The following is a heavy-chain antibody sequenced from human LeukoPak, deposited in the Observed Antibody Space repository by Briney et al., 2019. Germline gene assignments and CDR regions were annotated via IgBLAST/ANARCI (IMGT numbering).Heavy chain of an antibody. Sequence: PGGSLRLSCAASGFTFSSYAMSWVRQAPGKGLEWVSSISDNGGSTYSADSVKGRFTISRDNSKNTLSLQMDSLRVEDTAVYYCAKRTTAFDSWGLGTLVTVSS. CDR1: GFTFSSYA. J-gene: IGHJ4*02. V-gene: IGHV3-23*01. CDR2: ISDNGGST. D-gene: IGHD4-11*01. CDR3: AKRTTAFDS.